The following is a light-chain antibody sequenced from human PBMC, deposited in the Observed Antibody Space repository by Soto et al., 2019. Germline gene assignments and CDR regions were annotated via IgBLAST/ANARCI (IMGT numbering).Light chain of an antibody. CDR2: GAS. CDR1: QDIGSV. Sequence: AIRMTQSPSSLSASTGATVTITCRASQDIGSVLAWYQQKPGTAPKVLISGASNLHGGVPSRFSGSGSRTDFTLTITHLQSEDFATYYCQHYLNYPITFGQGTRLEI. CDR3: QHYLNYPIT. J-gene: IGKJ5*01. V-gene: IGKV1-8*01.